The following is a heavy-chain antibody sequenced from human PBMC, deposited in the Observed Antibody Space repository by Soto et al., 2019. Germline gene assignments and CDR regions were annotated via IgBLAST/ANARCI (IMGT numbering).Heavy chain of an antibody. J-gene: IGHJ6*02. V-gene: IGHV3-21*01. CDR2: ISSSSSYI. D-gene: IGHD4-17*01. CDR3: ARDPYGDYEATNYYCMDV. Sequence: EVQLVESGGGLVKPGGSLRLSCAASGFTFSSYSMNWVRQAPGKGLEWVSSISSSSSYIYYADSVKGRFTISRDNAKNSLYLQMNRLRAEDTAVYYCARDPYGDYEATNYYCMDVWGQGTTVTVSS. CDR1: GFTFSSYS.